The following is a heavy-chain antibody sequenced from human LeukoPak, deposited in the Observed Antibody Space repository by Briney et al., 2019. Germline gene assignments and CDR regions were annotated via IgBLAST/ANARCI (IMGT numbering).Heavy chain of an antibody. Sequence: GGSLRHSCAASGFSVNSKYMNWVRQAPGKGLEWVSVIYIGGNSYYADSVKGRFTISRDDSKNTLYLQMNSLRAEDTAVYYCARGNMVIAAGGMDVWGQGTTVTVSS. CDR1: GFSVNSKY. CDR3: ARGNMVIAAGGMDV. V-gene: IGHV3-53*01. J-gene: IGHJ6*02. CDR2: IYIGGNS. D-gene: IGHD6-13*01.